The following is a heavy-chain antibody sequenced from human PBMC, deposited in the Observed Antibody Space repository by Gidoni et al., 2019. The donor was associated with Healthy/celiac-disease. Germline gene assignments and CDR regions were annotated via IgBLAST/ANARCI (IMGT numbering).Heavy chain of an antibody. CDR1: GFTFSSYS. CDR2: ISSSSSYI. Sequence: EVQLVESGGGLVKPGGSLRLSCAASGFTFSSYSMNWVRQAPGKGLEWVSSISSSSSYIYYADSVKGRFTISRDNAKNSLYLQMNSLRAEDTAVYYCARGSEYSSSSVWPPDSVNWFDPWGQGTLVTVSS. D-gene: IGHD6-6*01. CDR3: ARGSEYSSSSVWPPDSVNWFDP. V-gene: IGHV3-21*01. J-gene: IGHJ5*02.